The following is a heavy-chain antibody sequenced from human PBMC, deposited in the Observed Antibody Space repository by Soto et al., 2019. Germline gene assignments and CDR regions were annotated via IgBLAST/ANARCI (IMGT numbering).Heavy chain of an antibody. Sequence: EVQLLESGGDLIQPGGSLRLSCEISGFTFNTYAMTWVRQAPGKGLEWVSTISGSGGLSYYADSVKGRFTIFRDNSKSTLYLQMSSTGLEDTALYYCAKFPLQWLAPGDLMYYWGQGTLVTVSS. CDR3: AKFPLQWLAPGDLMYY. D-gene: IGHD5-12*01. J-gene: IGHJ4*02. CDR2: ISGSGGLS. V-gene: IGHV3-23*01. CDR1: GFTFNTYA.